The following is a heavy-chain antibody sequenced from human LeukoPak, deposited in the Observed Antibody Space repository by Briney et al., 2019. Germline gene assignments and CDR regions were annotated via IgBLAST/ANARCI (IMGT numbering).Heavy chain of an antibody. CDR1: GFTVSSNY. D-gene: IGHD4-11*01. CDR2: IYSGGST. V-gene: IGHV3-66*02. Sequence: GGSLRLSCAASGFTVSSNYMSWVRQAPGKGLEWVSVIYSGGSTYYADSVKGRFTISRDNSKNTLYLQMNSLRAEDTAVYYRAKDRDGSIDYWGQGTLVTVSS. CDR3: AKDRDGSIDY. J-gene: IGHJ4*02.